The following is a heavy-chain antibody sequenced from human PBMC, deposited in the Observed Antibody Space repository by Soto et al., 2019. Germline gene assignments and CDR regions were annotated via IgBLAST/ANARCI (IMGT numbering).Heavy chain of an antibody. D-gene: IGHD2-2*01. CDR3: AGGYCSSTSCYGSLFYYYRMDV. V-gene: IGHV1-69*01. Sequence: QVQLVQSGAEVKKPGSSVKVSCKASGGTFSSYAISWVRQAPGQGLEWMGGIIPIFGTANYAQKFQGRVTITADESTSTAYMELCSLRSEDTAVYYCAGGYCSSTSCYGSLFYYYRMDVWGQGTTVTVSS. CDR2: IIPIFGTA. J-gene: IGHJ6*02. CDR1: GGTFSSYA.